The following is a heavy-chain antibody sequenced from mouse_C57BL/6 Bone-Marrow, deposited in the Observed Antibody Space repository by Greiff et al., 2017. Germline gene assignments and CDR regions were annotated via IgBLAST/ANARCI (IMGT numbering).Heavy chain of an antibody. Sequence: QVQLQQPGAELVKPGASVKMSCKASGYTFTSYWITWVKQRPGQGLEWIGDIYPGSGSTNYNEKFKSQATLTVDTSSSTAYMQLSSLTSEDSAVYYCARGTTVVATDYWGQGTTLTGSS. CDR1: GYTFTSYW. V-gene: IGHV1-55*01. J-gene: IGHJ2*01. CDR2: IYPGSGST. D-gene: IGHD1-1*01. CDR3: ARGTTVVATDY.